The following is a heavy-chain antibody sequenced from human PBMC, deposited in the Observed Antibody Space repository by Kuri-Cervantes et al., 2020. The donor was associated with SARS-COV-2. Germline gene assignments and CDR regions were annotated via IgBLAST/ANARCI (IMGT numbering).Heavy chain of an antibody. D-gene: IGHD3-22*01. CDR3: ARVSEGGYYYDSSGYLLYYFDY. J-gene: IGHJ4*02. Sequence: SETLSLTCTVSGGSISSYYWSWIRQPPGKGLEWIGYIYYSGSTNYNPSLKSRVTISVDTSKNQFSLKLSSVTAADTAVYYCARVSEGGYYYDSSGYLLYYFDYWGQGTLVTVSS. CDR2: IYYSGST. CDR1: GGSISSYY. V-gene: IGHV4-59*01.